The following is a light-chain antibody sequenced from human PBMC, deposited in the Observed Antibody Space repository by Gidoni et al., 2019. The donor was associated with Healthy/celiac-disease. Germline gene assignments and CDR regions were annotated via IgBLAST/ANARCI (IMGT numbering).Light chain of an antibody. Sequence: DIQMTQPPSSLSASVGDRVTITRRARQGISNYLAWYQQKPGRVPKLLIYAASTLQSGVPSRFCGSRSGTDFTLTISSLQPEDVATYYYQKYNSAPPFTFGPGTKVDIK. CDR2: AAS. J-gene: IGKJ3*01. CDR1: QGISNY. CDR3: QKYNSAPPFT. V-gene: IGKV1-27*01.